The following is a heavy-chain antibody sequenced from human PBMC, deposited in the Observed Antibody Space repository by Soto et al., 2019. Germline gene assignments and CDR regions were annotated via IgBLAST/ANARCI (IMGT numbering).Heavy chain of an antibody. V-gene: IGHV6-1*01. D-gene: IGHD6-6*01. CDR3: AREREQLPSTYPHFVDV. Sequence: SQTLSLTCAISGDSVSSNSAAWNWIRQSPSRGLEWLGRTYYRSKWYNDYAVSVKSRITIDPDTSKNQFSLQLNSVTPEDTAVYYCAREREQLPSTYPHFVDVWGQGTTVTVSS. CDR1: GDSVSSNSAA. J-gene: IGHJ6*02. CDR2: TYYRSKWYN.